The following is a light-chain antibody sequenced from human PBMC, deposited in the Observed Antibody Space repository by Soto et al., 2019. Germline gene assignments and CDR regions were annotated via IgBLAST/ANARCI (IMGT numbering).Light chain of an antibody. Sequence: DIQMTQSPSTLSGSVGDRVTITCRASQTISSWLAWYQQKPGKAPNLLIYDASTLESGGPSGFSGSGSGTEFTLTISSLQPDDSATYYCQQYNSYPYTFGQGTKLEIK. V-gene: IGKV1-5*01. CDR1: QTISSW. CDR3: QQYNSYPYT. CDR2: DAS. J-gene: IGKJ2*01.